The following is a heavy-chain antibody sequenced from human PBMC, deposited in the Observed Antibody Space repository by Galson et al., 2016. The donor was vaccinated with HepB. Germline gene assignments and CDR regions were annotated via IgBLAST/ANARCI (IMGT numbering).Heavy chain of an antibody. D-gene: IGHD4-17*01. J-gene: IGHJ3*01. V-gene: IGHV4-31*03. CDR2: IYSSGYS. CDR3: ARDSSSGLRIFDV. CDR1: GGSISSGDYY. Sequence: TLSLTCTVSGGSISSGDYYWTWIRQRPGKGLEWIGYIYSSGYSYSNPSLKNRLAISADTSKNQFSLKLNSVTAADTAVYYCARDSSSGLRIFDVWGQGRMVTVSS.